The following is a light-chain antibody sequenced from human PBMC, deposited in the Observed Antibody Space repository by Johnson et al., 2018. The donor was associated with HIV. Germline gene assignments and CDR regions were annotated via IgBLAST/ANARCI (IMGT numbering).Light chain of an antibody. CDR1: SSNIGNNY. CDR2: ENN. J-gene: IGLJ1*01. V-gene: IGLV1-51*02. CDR3: GAWDNSLSGGRCV. Sequence: QSVLTQPPSVSAAPGQTVTISCSGSSSNIGNNYVSWYQQFPGTAPKLLIYENNKRPSGIPDRFSGPKSGTSATLGITVLQTGDEVDYDCGAWDNSLSGGRCVFGTGTKGTVL.